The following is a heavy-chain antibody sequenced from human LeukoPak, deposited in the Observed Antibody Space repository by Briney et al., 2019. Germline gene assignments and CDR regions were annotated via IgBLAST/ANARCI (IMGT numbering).Heavy chain of an antibody. J-gene: IGHJ4*02. V-gene: IGHV4-39*07. CDR3: ARGREMATIWDFDY. CDR2: IYYSGST. D-gene: IGHD5-24*01. Sequence: KPSETLSLTCTVSGGSISSSSYYWGWIRQPPGKGLEWIGSIYYSGSTYYNPSLKSRVTISVDTSKNQFSLKLSSVTAADTAVYYCARGREMATIWDFDYWGQGTLVTVSS. CDR1: GGSISSSSYY.